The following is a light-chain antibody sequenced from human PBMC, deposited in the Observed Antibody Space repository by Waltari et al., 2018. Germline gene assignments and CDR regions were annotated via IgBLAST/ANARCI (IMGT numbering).Light chain of an antibody. V-gene: IGLV2-23*02. J-gene: IGLJ1*01. Sequence: QSALTQPASVSGSPGQSITISCTGTSSDVWSYNLVSWYQQHPGKAPQLMVYEVSKRPSGVSNRFSGSKSGNTASLTISGLQAEDEADYYCCSYASSITYVFGTGTKVTVL. CDR1: SSDVWSYNL. CDR2: EVS. CDR3: CSYASSITYV.